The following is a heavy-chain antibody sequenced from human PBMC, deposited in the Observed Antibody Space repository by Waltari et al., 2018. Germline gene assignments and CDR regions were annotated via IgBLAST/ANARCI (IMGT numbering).Heavy chain of an antibody. Sequence: QLQLQESGPGLVTPSETLSLSCTVPGGSIRSGSYYWVWIRQPPGKGLEWVGGVYYTGSTYYNPSLESRVTISVDTSKNQFSLKLISVTAADTAVYYCARRGDYSWYFDYWGQGTLVTVSS. V-gene: IGHV4-39*01. CDR1: GGSIRSGSYY. J-gene: IGHJ4*02. D-gene: IGHD1-26*01. CDR3: ARRGDYSWYFDY. CDR2: VYYTGST.